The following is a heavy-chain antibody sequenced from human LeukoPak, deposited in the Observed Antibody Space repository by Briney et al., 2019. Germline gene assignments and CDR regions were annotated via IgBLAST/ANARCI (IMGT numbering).Heavy chain of an antibody. J-gene: IGHJ5*02. CDR1: GFTFSSYA. Sequence: PGGSLRLSCAASGFTFSSYAMSWVHQAPGKGLEWVSAISGSGGSTYYADSVKGRFTISRDNSKNTLYLQMNSLRAEDTAVYYCAKDQDSSGYYSNWFDPWGQGTLVTVSS. CDR2: ISGSGGST. CDR3: AKDQDSSGYYSNWFDP. D-gene: IGHD3-22*01. V-gene: IGHV3-23*01.